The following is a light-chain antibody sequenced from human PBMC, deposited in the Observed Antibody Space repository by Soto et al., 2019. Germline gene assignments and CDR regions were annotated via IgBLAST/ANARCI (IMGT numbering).Light chain of an antibody. CDR1: SSNIGSNY. V-gene: IGLV1-47*01. CDR2: RNN. CDR3: AAWDDSLSTV. Sequence: QSVLTQPPSASGTPGQRVTISCSGSSSNIGSNYVYWYQQLPGTAPKLLIYRNNHRPSGVPDRFSGSKSGTSASLAISGLRSEDEADYYCAAWDDSLSTVFGGGTKLTVL. J-gene: IGLJ3*02.